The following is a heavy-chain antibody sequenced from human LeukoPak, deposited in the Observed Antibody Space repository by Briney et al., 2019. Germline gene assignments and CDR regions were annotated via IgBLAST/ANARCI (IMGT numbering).Heavy chain of an antibody. J-gene: IGHJ4*02. CDR2: ISAYNGNT. CDR3: ARTTHYDLWSGYSDY. D-gene: IGHD3-3*01. V-gene: IGHV1-18*01. CDR1: GYTFTSYG. Sequence: ASVKVSGMASGYTFTSYGISWVRQAPGQGLEWMGWISAYNGNTNYAQKLQGRVTMTTDTSTSTAYMELRSLRSDDTAVYYCARTTHYDLWSGYSDYWGQGTLVTVSS.